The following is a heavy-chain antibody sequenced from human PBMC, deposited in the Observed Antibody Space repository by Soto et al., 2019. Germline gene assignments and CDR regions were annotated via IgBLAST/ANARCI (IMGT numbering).Heavy chain of an antibody. CDR1: GFTFSSYS. V-gene: IGHV3-21*01. Sequence: EVQLVESGGGLVKPGGSLRLSCAASGFTFSSYSLNWVRQAPGKGLEWVSSISSSSSYIYYGDSVRGRFTISRDNAKKSLYQQMNSLRADETAVYYCARDQGNAYDYWGQGTLVTVSS. CDR3: ARDQGNAYDY. J-gene: IGHJ4*02. CDR2: ISSSSSYI.